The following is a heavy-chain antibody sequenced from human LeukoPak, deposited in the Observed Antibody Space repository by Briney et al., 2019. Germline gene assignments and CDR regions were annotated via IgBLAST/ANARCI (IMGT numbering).Heavy chain of an antibody. J-gene: IGHJ6*03. CDR1: GFAFSSFA. D-gene: IGHD6-19*01. CDR2: INGGGNTT. CDR3: TKELHVAVAVADYYYFYVDV. Sequence: GGSLRLSCAASGFAFSSFAMGWVRQSPGKGLEWLSTINGGGNTTFYADSVKGRFTISRDNSKNTLYLHMDSLRPDDTAIYYCTKELHVAVAVADYYYFYVDVWGRGTAVTVSS. V-gene: IGHV3-23*01.